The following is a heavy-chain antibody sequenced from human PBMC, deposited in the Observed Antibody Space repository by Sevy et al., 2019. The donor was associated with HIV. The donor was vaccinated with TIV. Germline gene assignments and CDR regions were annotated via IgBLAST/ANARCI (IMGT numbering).Heavy chain of an antibody. D-gene: IGHD4-4*01. V-gene: IGHV4-59*01. CDR2: IDYSGST. CDR3: ARDLRNYSKYFGSDWFDP. J-gene: IGHJ5*02. CDR1: GGSISSYY. Sequence: SETLSLTCTVSGGSISSYYWSWIRQPPGKALEWIGYIDYSGSTNYNPSLKSRVTISVDTSKNQFSLKLSSVTAADTAVYYCARDLRNYSKYFGSDWFDPWGQGTLVTVSS.